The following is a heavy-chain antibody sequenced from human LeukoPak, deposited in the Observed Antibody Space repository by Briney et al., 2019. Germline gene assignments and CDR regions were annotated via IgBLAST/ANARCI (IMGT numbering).Heavy chain of an antibody. CDR2: IKQDGSEE. J-gene: IGHJ4*02. CDR3: ASKGCTGGNCKHYFDY. Sequence: PGGSLRLSCAASGFTFSNAWMSWVRQAPGKGLEWVANIKQDGSEEYYVGSVKGRFTISRDNAKNSLYLQMNSLRAEDTAVYYCASKGCTGGNCKHYFDYWGQGTLVTVAS. V-gene: IGHV3-7*03. D-gene: IGHD2-8*02. CDR1: GFTFSNAW.